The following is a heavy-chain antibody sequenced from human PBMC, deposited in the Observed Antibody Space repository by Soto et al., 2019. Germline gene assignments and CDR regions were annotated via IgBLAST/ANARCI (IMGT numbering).Heavy chain of an antibody. CDR3: AKDGYNWNRKYGMDV. CDR1: GFTFSSYA. V-gene: IGHV3-23*01. Sequence: GGSLRLSFAASGFTFSSYAMSWVRQAPGKGLEWVSAISGSGGSTYYADSVKGRFTISRDNSKNTLYLQMNSLRAEDTAVYYCAKDGYNWNRKYGMDVWGQGTTVTVSS. J-gene: IGHJ6*02. CDR2: ISGSGGST. D-gene: IGHD1-20*01.